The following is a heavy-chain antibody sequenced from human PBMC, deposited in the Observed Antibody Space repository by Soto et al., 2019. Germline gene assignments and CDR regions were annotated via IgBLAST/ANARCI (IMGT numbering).Heavy chain of an antibody. Sequence: QVQLVQSGAEVKKPGSSVKVSCKASGGTFSNYALISWVRQAPGQGLEWMGGIIPIDATVNYAQKFQGRIPXTADASTTTAYMDLGSLRSEDTAVYYCARDLLGFGYTYEDVWVQVTTVTVSS. J-gene: IGHJ6*01. V-gene: IGHV1-69*12. CDR3: ARDLLGFGYTYEDV. D-gene: IGHD3-10*01. CDR1: GGTFSNYA. CDR2: IIPIDATV.